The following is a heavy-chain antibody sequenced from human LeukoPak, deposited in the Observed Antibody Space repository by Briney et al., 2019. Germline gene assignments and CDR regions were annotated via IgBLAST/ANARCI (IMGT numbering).Heavy chain of an antibody. CDR3: AREGQETEPSPYYYYYYMDV. V-gene: IGHV4-39*07. J-gene: IGHJ6*03. D-gene: IGHD1-14*01. CDR1: GGSISSSSYY. CDR2: IYYSGST. Sequence: PSETLSLTCTVSGGSISSSSYYWGWIRQPPGKGLEWIGSIYYSGSTYYNPSLKSRVTISVDTSKNQFSLKLSSVTAADTAVYYCAREGQETEPSPYYYYYYMDVWGKGTTVTVSS.